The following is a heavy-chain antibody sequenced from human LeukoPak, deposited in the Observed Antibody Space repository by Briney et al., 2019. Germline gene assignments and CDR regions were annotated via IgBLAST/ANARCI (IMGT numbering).Heavy chain of an antibody. Sequence: GGPLRLSCAASRFTFSSYAMHWVRQAPGKGLKYVSAISSNGGSTYYANSVKGRFTISRDNSKNTLYLQMGSLRAEDMAVYYCARGGYSGSFGGAFDIWGQGTMVTVSS. CDR1: RFTFSSYA. D-gene: IGHD1-26*01. CDR3: ARGGYSGSFGGAFDI. V-gene: IGHV3-64*01. CDR2: ISSNGGST. J-gene: IGHJ3*02.